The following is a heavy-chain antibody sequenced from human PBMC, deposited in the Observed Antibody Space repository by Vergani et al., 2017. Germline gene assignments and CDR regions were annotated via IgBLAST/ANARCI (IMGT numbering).Heavy chain of an antibody. Sequence: EVQLVESGGGLVQPGGSLRLSCAASGFTFSSYSMNWVRQAPGKGLEWVSYISSSSSTIYYADSVKGRFTISRDNAKNSLYLQMNSLRAVDTAVYYCARDPDCSSTSCYSPYNWNSRRGNFDYWGQGTLVTVSS. V-gene: IGHV3-48*01. D-gene: IGHD2-2*01. J-gene: IGHJ4*02. CDR3: ARDPDCSSTSCYSPYNWNSRRGNFDY. CDR2: ISSSSSTI. CDR1: GFTFSSYS.